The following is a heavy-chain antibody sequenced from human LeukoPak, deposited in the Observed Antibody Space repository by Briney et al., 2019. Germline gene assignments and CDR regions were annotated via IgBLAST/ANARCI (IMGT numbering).Heavy chain of an antibody. D-gene: IGHD1-1*01. Sequence: GGSLRLSCAASGFTFSNAWMSWVRQAPGKGLEWIGRIKTKTDGGTTEYAAPVKGRFTISRDDSKNTVYLQMNSLKTEDTALYYCVTRVKSTGDYWGQGTLVTVSS. CDR3: VTRVKSTGDY. J-gene: IGHJ4*02. CDR2: IKTKTDGGTT. V-gene: IGHV3-15*01. CDR1: GFTFSNAW.